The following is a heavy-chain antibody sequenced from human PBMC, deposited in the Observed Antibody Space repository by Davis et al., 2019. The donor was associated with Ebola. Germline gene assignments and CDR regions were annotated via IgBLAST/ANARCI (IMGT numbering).Heavy chain of an antibody. J-gene: IGHJ5*02. CDR3: ARGYYKGWFDP. D-gene: IGHD2/OR15-2a*01. Sequence: GESLKISCAASGFTFSSYAMHWVRQAPGKGLEWVAVISYDGSNKYYADSVKGRFTISRDNSKNTLYLQMNSLRAEDTAVYYCARGYYKGWFDPWGQGTLVIVSS. V-gene: IGHV3-30-3*01. CDR1: GFTFSSYA. CDR2: ISYDGSNK.